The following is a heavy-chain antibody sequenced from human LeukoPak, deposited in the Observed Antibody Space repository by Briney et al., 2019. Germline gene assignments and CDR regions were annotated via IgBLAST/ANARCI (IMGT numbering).Heavy chain of an antibody. CDR1: GGSISSGDYY. D-gene: IGHD1-26*01. CDR2: IYYSGST. V-gene: IGHV4-30-4*08. Sequence: SKTLSLTCTVSGGSISSGDYYWSWIRQPPGKGLEWIGYIYYSGSTYYNPSLKGRVTISVDTSKNQFSLKLSSVTAADTAVYYCASGSYYSEYFQHWGQGTLVTVSS. J-gene: IGHJ1*01. CDR3: ASGSYYSEYFQH.